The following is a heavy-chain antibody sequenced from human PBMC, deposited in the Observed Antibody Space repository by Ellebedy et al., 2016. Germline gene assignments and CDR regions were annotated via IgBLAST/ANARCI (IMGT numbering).Heavy chain of an antibody. CDR3: AKDPAIFGVVTYYYYMDV. J-gene: IGHJ6*03. CDR2: ISSSSSYI. V-gene: IGHV3-21*01. D-gene: IGHD3-3*01. CDR1: GFTFSSYS. Sequence: GESLKISXAASGFTFSSYSMNWVRQAPGKGLEWVSSISSSSSYIYYADSVKGRFTISRDNAKNSLYLQMNSLRAEDTAVYYCAKDPAIFGVVTYYYYMDVWGKGTTVTVSS.